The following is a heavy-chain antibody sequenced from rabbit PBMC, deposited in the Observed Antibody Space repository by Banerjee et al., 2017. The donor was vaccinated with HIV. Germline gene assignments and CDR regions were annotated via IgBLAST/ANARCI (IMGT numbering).Heavy chain of an antibody. J-gene: IGHJ4*01. CDR3: ARAGYGGYGYDNLNL. Sequence: QEQLVESGGGLVQPGGSLTLSCKASGFDFSSYGVSWVRQAPGKGLEWIAYIYTGSSIIYYATWAKGRFTISKTSSTTLTLQMTSLTAADTATYFCARAGYGGYGYDNLNLWGQGTLVTVS. D-gene: IGHD6-1*01. CDR1: GFDFSSYG. V-gene: IGHV1S45*01. CDR2: IYTGSSII.